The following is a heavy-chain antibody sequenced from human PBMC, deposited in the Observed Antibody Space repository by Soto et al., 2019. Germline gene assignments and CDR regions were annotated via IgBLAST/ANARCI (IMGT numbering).Heavy chain of an antibody. CDR1: GFTFSSYG. V-gene: IGHV3-33*01. J-gene: IGHJ4*02. Sequence: GGSLRLSCAASGFTFSSYGMHWVRQAPGKGLEWVAVIWYDGSNKYYADSVKGRFTISRDNSKNTLYLQMNSLRAEDTAVYYCARKRPVFDRYGDYVFFDYWGQGTLVTVSS. CDR3: ARKRPVFDRYGDYVFFDY. CDR2: IWYDGSNK. D-gene: IGHD4-17*01.